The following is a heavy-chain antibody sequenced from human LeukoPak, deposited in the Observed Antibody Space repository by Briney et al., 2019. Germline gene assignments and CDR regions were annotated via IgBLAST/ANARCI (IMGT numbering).Heavy chain of an antibody. CDR2: INQDGSEK. D-gene: IGHD5-24*01. J-gene: IGHJ4*02. Sequence: GGSLRLSCEVSGLIFRSYWTSWVRQAPGKGLEWVANINQDGSEKYFVDSVRGRFTISRDNAKNLLHLQMNTLRAEDTAVYYCARERDGRFFDYWGQGTLVTVSS. CDR1: GLIFRSYW. V-gene: IGHV3-7*01. CDR3: ARERDGRFFDY.